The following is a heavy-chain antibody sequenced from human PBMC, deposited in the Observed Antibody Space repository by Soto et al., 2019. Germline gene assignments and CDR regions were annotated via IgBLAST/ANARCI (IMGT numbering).Heavy chain of an antibody. CDR3: ARRRGSSWPYYYYYMDV. Sequence: PGESLKISCKGSGYRFTSYWIGWVRQMPGKGLEWMGIIYPGDSDTRYSPSFQGQVTISADKSISTAYLQWSSLKASDTAMYYCARRRGSSWPYYYYYMDVWGKGTTVTVSS. CDR1: GYRFTSYW. CDR2: IYPGDSDT. D-gene: IGHD6-13*01. J-gene: IGHJ6*03. V-gene: IGHV5-51*01.